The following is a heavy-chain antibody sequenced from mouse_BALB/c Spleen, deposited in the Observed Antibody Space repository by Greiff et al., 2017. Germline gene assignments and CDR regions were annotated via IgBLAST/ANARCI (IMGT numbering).Heavy chain of an antibody. D-gene: IGHD2-1*01. V-gene: IGHV5-6-2*01. J-gene: IGHJ4*01. CDR1: GFTFSSYY. CDR3: ARHQDGNYAMDY. CDR2: INSNGGST. Sequence: EVKLVESGGGLVKLGGSLKLSCAASGFTFSSYYMSWVRQTPEKRLELVAAINSNGGSTYYPDTVKGRFTISRDNAKNTLYLQMSSLKSEDTALYYCARHQDGNYAMDYWGQGTSVTVSS.